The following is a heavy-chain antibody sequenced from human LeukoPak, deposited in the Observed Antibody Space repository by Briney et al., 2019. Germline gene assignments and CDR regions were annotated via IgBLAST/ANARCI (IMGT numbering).Heavy chain of an antibody. D-gene: IGHD3-10*01. CDR2: MYYSGGA. V-gene: IGHV4-39*01. Sequence: SETLSLTCTVSGGSISSSSYYWVWIRQPPGKGLEWIGSMYYSGGAYHNPSLRSRVTISVDTSKNQFSLKLSSVAAADTAVYYCARDRGARDAFDIWGQGTMVSVSS. J-gene: IGHJ3*02. CDR3: ARDRGARDAFDI. CDR1: GGSISSSSYY.